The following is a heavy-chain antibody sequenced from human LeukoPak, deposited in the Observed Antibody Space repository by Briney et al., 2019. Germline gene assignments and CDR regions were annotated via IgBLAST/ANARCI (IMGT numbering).Heavy chain of an antibody. V-gene: IGHV1-69*05. CDR1: GGTFSSYA. J-gene: IGHJ3*02. CDR2: IIPIFGTA. CDR3: ARGYSNLEDAFDI. Sequence: ASVKVSCKASGGTFSSYAISWVRQAPGQGLEWMGGIIPIFGTANYAQKFQGRVTSTTDESTSTAYMELSSLRSEDTAVYYCARGYSNLEDAFDIWGQGTMVTVSS. D-gene: IGHD4-11*01.